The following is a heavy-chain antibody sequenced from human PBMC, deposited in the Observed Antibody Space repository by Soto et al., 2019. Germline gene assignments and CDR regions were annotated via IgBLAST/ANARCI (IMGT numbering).Heavy chain of an antibody. J-gene: IGHJ4*02. Sequence: WGSLRLSCAASGLTFTRYSMNWVRQAPGKGLEWVSSISSTTNYIYYGDSMKFRFTISRDNAKNSLYLEMNSLRAEDTAVYYCARESEDLTSNFDYWGQGTLVTVSS. V-gene: IGHV3-21*06. CDR2: ISSTTNYI. CDR3: ARESEDLTSNFDY. CDR1: GLTFTRYS.